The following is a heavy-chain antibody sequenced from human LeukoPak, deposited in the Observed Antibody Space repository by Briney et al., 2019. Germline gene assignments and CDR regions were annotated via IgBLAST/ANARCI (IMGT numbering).Heavy chain of an antibody. J-gene: IGHJ4*02. CDR2: RYYRGST. Sequence: SETPSLTCTVSGVSISSYYWSWIRQPPGKGLEWIGYRYYRGSTNYNPSLKSRVTISVDTSKNQFSLKLSSVTAADTAVYYCATLGSFDYWGQGTLVTVSS. CDR1: GVSISSYY. V-gene: IGHV4-59*01. CDR3: ATLGSFDY. D-gene: IGHD7-27*01.